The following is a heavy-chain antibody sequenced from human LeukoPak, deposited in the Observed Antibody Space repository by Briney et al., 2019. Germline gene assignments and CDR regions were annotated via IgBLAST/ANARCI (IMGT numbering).Heavy chain of an antibody. CDR2: IYYSGST. Sequence: PSETLSLTCTVSGCSISSSSYYWGWLRQPPGKGLEWIGSIYYSGSTYYNPSLKSRATISVDTSENQFSLKLSSVTAAETAVYYCARVALNAYKEFDYWGEGTLVTVSS. CDR3: ARVALNAYKEFDY. D-gene: IGHD1-14*01. V-gene: IGHV4-39*07. CDR1: GCSISSSSYY. J-gene: IGHJ4*02.